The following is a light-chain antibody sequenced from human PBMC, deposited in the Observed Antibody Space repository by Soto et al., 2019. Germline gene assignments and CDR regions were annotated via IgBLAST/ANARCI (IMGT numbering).Light chain of an antibody. CDR1: QSVSNY. Sequence: DIVLTQSPGTLSLSPGEDATLFCSASQSVSNYLAGYQQKPGQAPRLLIYDASKRATGIPERFSGSGSGTDFTLTISSLEPEDSAVYYCQHRGNWPFGQGTRLEI. CDR2: DAS. CDR3: QHRGNWP. V-gene: IGKV3-11*01. J-gene: IGKJ5*01.